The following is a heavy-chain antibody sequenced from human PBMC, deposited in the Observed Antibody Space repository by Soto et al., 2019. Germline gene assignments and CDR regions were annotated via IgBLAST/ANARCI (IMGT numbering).Heavy chain of an antibody. Sequence: PSETLSLTCAVSGDSITGDNWWSWVRQPPGKGLEWIGEIHHSGATNYNPSLKSRVAISVDTSKSQFSLKLNSVTAADTAVYYCAREGGYCSGGSCYGYWGRGILGTVSS. J-gene: IGHJ4*02. D-gene: IGHD2-15*01. CDR2: IHHSGAT. CDR3: AREGGYCSGGSCYGY. CDR1: GDSITGDNW. V-gene: IGHV4-4*02.